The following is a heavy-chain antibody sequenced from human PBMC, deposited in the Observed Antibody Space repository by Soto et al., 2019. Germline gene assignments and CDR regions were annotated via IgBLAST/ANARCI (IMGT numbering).Heavy chain of an antibody. D-gene: IGHD6-6*01. CDR2: IHNSGST. Sequence: QPQLQESGPGLVKPSETLSLTCTVSGGSVSSCCNYWGWVRQRPGKGLEWIGSIHNSGSTSYNPSLKSRVTISVDTPKNQFSLNLTSVTAADTAVYYCTRGLSSPSATGIWGQGTLVTVSS. V-gene: IGHV4-39*01. CDR1: GGSVSSCCNY. CDR3: TRGLSSPSATGI. J-gene: IGHJ4*02.